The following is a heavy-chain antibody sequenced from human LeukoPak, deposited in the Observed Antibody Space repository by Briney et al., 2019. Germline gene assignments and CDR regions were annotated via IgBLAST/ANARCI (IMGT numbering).Heavy chain of an antibody. CDR1: GGSISSYY. D-gene: IGHD3-10*01. CDR2: IYYSGST. V-gene: IGHV4-59*08. CDR3: ARHGWFGELLSYFDY. Sequence: PSETLSLTCTVSGGSISSYYWSWIRQPPGKGLEWIGYIYYSGSTNYNPSLKSRVAISVDTSKNQFSLKLSSVTAADTAVYYCARHGWFGELLSYFDYWGQGILVTVSS. J-gene: IGHJ4*02.